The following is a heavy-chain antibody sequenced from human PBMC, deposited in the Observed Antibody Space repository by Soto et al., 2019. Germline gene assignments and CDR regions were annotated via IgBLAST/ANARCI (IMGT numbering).Heavy chain of an antibody. J-gene: IGHJ4*02. CDR3: ARELYSCGGDCPYYMDY. CDR1: GYPFTDYF. D-gene: IGHD2-21*02. V-gene: IGHV1-46*01. Sequence: QAQLVQSGAEVKKPGASVRVSCKTSGYPFTDYFIHWVRQAPGQGLEWMGIISLYHHSTSYAQKFQGRRPVTADTSTTTVYMDLSSLTSEDSAVYWCARELYSCGGDCPYYMDYWGQGTLVTVSS. CDR2: ISLYHHST.